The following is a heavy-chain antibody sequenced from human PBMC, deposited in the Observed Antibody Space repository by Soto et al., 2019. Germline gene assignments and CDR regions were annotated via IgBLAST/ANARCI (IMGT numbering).Heavy chain of an antibody. D-gene: IGHD4-17*01. CDR2: IYYSGST. CDR3: ARGPTVVTSNWFDP. CDR1: GGSISSGGYY. V-gene: IGHV4-31*03. J-gene: IGHJ5*02. Sequence: TLSLTCTVSGGSISSGGYYWSWIRQHPGKGLECIGYIYYSGSTYYNPSLKSRVTISVDTSKNQFSLKLSSVTAADTAVYYCARGPTVVTSNWFDPWGQGTLVTVTS.